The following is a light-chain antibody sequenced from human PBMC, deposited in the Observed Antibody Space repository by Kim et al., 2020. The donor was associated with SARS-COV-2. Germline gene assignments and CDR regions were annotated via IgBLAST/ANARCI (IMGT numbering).Light chain of an antibody. J-gene: IGKJ2*01. Sequence: DIQMTQSPSSLSASVGDRVTITCRASQAIRNSLAWYQQKPGKAPKLLVYAASRLESGVPSRFSGSGSGTDYTLTISSLQPEDFATYYCQQYYISLMYTFGQGTKVDIK. CDR2: AAS. V-gene: IGKV1-NL1*01. CDR1: QAIRNS. CDR3: QQYYISLMYT.